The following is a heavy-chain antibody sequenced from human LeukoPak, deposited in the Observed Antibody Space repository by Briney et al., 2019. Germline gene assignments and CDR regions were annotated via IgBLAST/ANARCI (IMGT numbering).Heavy chain of an antibody. J-gene: IGHJ4*02. CDR3: AKVTYGSGTYGAFDS. Sequence: KPGGSLRLSCAASGFTFSRYSMNWVRKAPGKGLEWVSSISSSSSYIYYADSVKGRFTISRDNSKNTLYLQMNSLRAEDTAVYYCAKVTYGSGTYGAFDSWGQGTLVTVSS. CDR2: ISSSSSYI. CDR1: GFTFSRYS. D-gene: IGHD3-10*01. V-gene: IGHV3-21*01.